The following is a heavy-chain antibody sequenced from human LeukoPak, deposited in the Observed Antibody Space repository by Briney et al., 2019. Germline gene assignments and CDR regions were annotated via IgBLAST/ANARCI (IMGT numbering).Heavy chain of an antibody. CDR2: ISGSGGST. D-gene: IGHD6-6*01. CDR1: GFTFSSYA. V-gene: IGHV3-23*01. Sequence: PGGSLRLSCAASGFTFSSYAMSWVRQAPGKGLEWVSAISGSGGSTYYADSVKGRFTISRDNSKNTLYLQMNSLRAEDTAVYYCAKDSGYSSSSADYYYGMDVWGQGTTVTVSS. CDR3: AKDSGYSSSSADYYYGMDV. J-gene: IGHJ6*02.